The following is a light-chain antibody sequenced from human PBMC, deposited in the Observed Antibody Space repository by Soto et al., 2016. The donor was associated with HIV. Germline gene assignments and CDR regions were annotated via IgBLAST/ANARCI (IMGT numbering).Light chain of an antibody. CDR3: LQDYDRPYT. CDR2: KAS. V-gene: IGKV1-5*03. CDR1: QSISSW. Sequence: DIQMTQSPSTLSASVGDRATITCRASQSISSWLAWYQQKPGKAPKVLIYKASSLESGVPSRFSGSGSGTEFTLTISSLQPDDSASYFCLQDYDRPYTFGQGTKLEIK. J-gene: IGKJ2*01.